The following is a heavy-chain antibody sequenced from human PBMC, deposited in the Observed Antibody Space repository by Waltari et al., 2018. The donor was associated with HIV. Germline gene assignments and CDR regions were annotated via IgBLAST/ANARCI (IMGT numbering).Heavy chain of an antibody. D-gene: IGHD3-10*01. V-gene: IGHV3-30*01. J-gene: IGHJ4*02. Sequence: QVQLVDSGGGVVQPGRSLRLSCAASGFTFRNYAMHWVRQAPGKGLEWVAVISYDGNEKFYADSVKGRFTISRGNSRNTLFLQMNSLRAEDTAVYYWARGRGGPDYWGQGTLVTVSS. CDR3: ARGRGGPDY. CDR1: GFTFRNYA. CDR2: ISYDGNEK.